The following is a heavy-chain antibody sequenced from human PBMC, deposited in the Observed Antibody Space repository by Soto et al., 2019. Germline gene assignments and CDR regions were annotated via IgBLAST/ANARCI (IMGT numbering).Heavy chain of an antibody. CDR3: AKDPSAGDWTNWFDP. V-gene: IGHV3-23*01. Sequence: PGGSLKLSCAARGFTFSSSAMSWVRQATGKGLEWVSAISGSGGSTYYADSVKGRFTISRDNSKNTLYLQMNSLRAEDTAVYYCAKDPSAGDWTNWFDPWGQGTLVTVSS. J-gene: IGHJ5*02. CDR1: GFTFSSSA. D-gene: IGHD2-21*02. CDR2: ISGSGGST.